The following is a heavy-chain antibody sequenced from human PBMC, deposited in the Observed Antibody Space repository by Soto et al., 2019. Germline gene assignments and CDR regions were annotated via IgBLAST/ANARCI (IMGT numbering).Heavy chain of an antibody. CDR3: SRTPDI. V-gene: IGHV4-30-2*01. CDR2: IYHSGST. CDR1: GGSISSGGYS. J-gene: IGHJ3*02. Sequence: QLQLQESGSGLVKPSQTLSLTCAVSGGSISSGGYSWSWIRQPPGTGLEWIGYIYHSGSTYYNPSLTSRVPIPVDRSKTQFSLKLSSVTAADTAVYDCSRTPDIWGQGTLVTVSS.